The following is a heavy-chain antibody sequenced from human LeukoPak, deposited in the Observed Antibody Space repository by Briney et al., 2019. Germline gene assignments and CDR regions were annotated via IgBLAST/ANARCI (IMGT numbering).Heavy chain of an antibody. Sequence: SETLSLTCTVPGDSISSYYWSWIRQPAGKGLEWIGRIYISGNTNYNPSLKSRVTMSIDMSKNQFSLHLSSVTAADTAVYYCARAPLLAAKNWFDPWGQGILVTVSS. CDR3: ARAPLLAAKNWFDP. V-gene: IGHV4-4*07. CDR2: IYISGNT. CDR1: GDSISSYY. J-gene: IGHJ5*02. D-gene: IGHD1-26*01.